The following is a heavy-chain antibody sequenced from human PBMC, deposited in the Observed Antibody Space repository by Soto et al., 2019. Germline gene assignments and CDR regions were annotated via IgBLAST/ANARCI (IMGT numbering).Heavy chain of an antibody. V-gene: IGHV4-59*01. CDR3: ARGSSGYFPTLFWF. CDR2: VSYSGNI. D-gene: IGHD3-22*01. CDR1: GGSISNYY. Sequence: PSETLSLTCTVSGGSISNYYWNWIRQSPGKGLEWIGYVSYSGNINYSPSLKSRVTISVDTSKNQFSLNLTSVTAADTAVYYCARGSSGYFPTLFWFWGQGTLVTVS. J-gene: IGHJ4*01.